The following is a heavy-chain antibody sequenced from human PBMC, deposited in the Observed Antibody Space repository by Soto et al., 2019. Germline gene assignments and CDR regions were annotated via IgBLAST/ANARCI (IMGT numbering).Heavy chain of an antibody. CDR1: GFTFSSYA. V-gene: IGHV3-23*01. CDR2: ISGSGGST. CDR3: AKERNLYSSSWYSGGFDY. Sequence: GGSLRLSCAASGFTFSSYAMSWVRQAPGKGLEWVSAISGSGGSTYYADSVKGRFTISRDNSKNTLYLQMNSLRAEDTAVYYCAKERNLYSSSWYSGGFDYWGQGTLVTVSS. J-gene: IGHJ4*02. D-gene: IGHD6-13*01.